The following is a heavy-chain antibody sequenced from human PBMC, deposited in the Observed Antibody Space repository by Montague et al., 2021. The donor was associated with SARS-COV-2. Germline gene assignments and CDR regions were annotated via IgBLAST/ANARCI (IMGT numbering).Heavy chain of an antibody. CDR2: IDQSGKT. Sequence: SETLSLTCAVHTTSFSGYYRGWIRQSPGKGLEWIGEIDQSGKTNYNPTLKSRVTISADTSKSQFSLKVTSVTAADTAAYYCARYYERSLDVWGQGTTVTVSS. V-gene: IGHV4-34*01. CDR3: ARYYERSLDV. J-gene: IGHJ6*02. D-gene: IGHD3-16*01. CDR1: TTSFSGYY.